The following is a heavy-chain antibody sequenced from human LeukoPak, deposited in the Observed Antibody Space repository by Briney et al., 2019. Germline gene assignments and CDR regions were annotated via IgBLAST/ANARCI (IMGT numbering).Heavy chain of an antibody. Sequence: ASVKVSCKASGGTFSSYAINWVRQAPGQGLEWMGWISSYNGNTNYAQKLQGRVTMTTDTSTSTAYMELRSLRSDDTAVYYCASFDDYDMWGQGTMVTVSS. J-gene: IGHJ3*02. CDR3: ASFDDYDM. D-gene: IGHD4-11*01. V-gene: IGHV1-18*01. CDR2: ISSYNGNT. CDR1: GGTFSSYA.